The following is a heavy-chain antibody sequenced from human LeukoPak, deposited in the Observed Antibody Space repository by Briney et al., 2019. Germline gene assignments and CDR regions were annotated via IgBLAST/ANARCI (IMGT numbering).Heavy chain of an antibody. CDR1: GFTFSSYA. Sequence: GGSLRLSCAASGFTFSSYAMSWVRQAPGKGLEWVSTISGSGAGTYYADSVKGRFTISRDNAKNSLYLQMNSLRAEDTAFYYCARGLMGGYPYFENWGQGTLVTVSS. CDR3: ARGLMGGYPYFEN. V-gene: IGHV3-23*01. D-gene: IGHD3-22*01. CDR2: ISGSGAGT. J-gene: IGHJ4*02.